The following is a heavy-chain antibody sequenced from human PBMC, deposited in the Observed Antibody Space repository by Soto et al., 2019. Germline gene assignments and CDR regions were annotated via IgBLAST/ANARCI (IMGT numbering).Heavy chain of an antibody. D-gene: IGHD3-3*01. CDR2: IYYSGST. V-gene: IGHV4-59*01. Sequence: QVQLQESGPGLVKPSETLSLTCTVSGGSLSSYYWSWIRQPPGKGLEWIGYIYYSGSTNYTPSLKSRVTISVDTSKNQFSLKLSSVTAADTAVYYCARDGINDDFWSGYFGYWGQGTLVTVSS. CDR1: GGSLSSYY. J-gene: IGHJ4*02. CDR3: ARDGINDDFWSGYFGY.